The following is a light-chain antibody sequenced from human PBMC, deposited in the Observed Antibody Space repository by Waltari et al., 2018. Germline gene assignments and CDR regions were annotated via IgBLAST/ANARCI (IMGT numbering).Light chain of an antibody. CDR2: DAS. Sequence: EIVLTQSPGTLSLSPGERATPSCRASQSVSRAVVWYQQKPGQAPRLLIYDASRRATGIPDRFSGSGSGTDFSLTISRLEPEDSAVYYCQKYERLPATFGQGTKVEI. V-gene: IGKV3-20*01. CDR1: QSVSRA. CDR3: QKYERLPAT. J-gene: IGKJ1*01.